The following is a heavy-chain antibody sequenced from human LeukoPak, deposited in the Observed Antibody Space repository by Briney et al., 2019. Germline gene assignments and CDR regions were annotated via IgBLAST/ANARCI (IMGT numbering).Heavy chain of an antibody. V-gene: IGHV3-48*03. D-gene: IGHD3-10*02. J-gene: IGHJ3*02. CDR3: ARVLTTLSAFDI. CDR2: ISSSGSTI. Sequence: GGSLRLSCAASGFTFSSYEMNWVRQAPGKGLEWVSYISSSGSTIYYADSVKGRFTISRDNAKNSLYLQMNSLRAEDTAVYYCARVLTTLSAFDIWGQGTMVTVSS. CDR1: GFTFSSYE.